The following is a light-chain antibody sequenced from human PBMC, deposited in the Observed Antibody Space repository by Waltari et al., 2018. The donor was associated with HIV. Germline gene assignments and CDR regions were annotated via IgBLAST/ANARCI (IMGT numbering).Light chain of an antibody. V-gene: IGKV3-15*01. Sequence: EIVMTPSPATLSVSPGERVTLSCSASRNVNNNLAWYQQKPGQAPRLPIYGASTRATGLPARFSGSGSGTEFTLTISSLQSEDFVVYYCQQYDKWPLTFGGGTKVEIK. CDR1: RNVNNN. J-gene: IGKJ4*01. CDR2: GAS. CDR3: QQYDKWPLT.